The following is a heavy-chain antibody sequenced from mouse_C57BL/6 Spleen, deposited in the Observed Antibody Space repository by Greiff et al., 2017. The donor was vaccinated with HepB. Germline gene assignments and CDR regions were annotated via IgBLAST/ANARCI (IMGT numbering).Heavy chain of an antibody. V-gene: IGHV6-3*01. Sequence: EVQLQQSGGGLVQPGGSMKLSCVASGFTFSNYWMNWVRQSPEKGLEWVAQIRLKSDNYATHYAESVKGRFTISRDDSKSSVYLQMNNLRAEDTGIYYCTAGDGSSPFDYWGQGTTLTVSS. J-gene: IGHJ2*01. D-gene: IGHD1-1*01. CDR1: GFTFSNYW. CDR3: TAGDGSSPFDY. CDR2: IRLKSDNYAT.